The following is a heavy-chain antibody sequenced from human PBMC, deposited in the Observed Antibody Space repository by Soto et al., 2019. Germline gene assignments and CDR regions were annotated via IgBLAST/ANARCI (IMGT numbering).Heavy chain of an antibody. Sequence: QVQLVQSGAEVKKPGASVKVSCKASGYSFSTYDINWVRQAAGQGLEWMGWVNPKSGNTDYAQRFRGRVTMTSNTSISTAYMELSAVTPEDTAVYYCARPYCDSTSCYTDWFDPWGQGPLVNVSS. CDR1: GYSFSTYD. D-gene: IGHD2-2*02. V-gene: IGHV1-8*01. CDR3: ARPYCDSTSCYTDWFDP. J-gene: IGHJ5*02. CDR2: VNPKSGNT.